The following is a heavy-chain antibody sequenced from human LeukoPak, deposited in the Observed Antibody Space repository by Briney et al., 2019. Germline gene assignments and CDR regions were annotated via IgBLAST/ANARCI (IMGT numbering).Heavy chain of an antibody. V-gene: IGHV3-74*01. J-gene: IGHJ4*02. CDR3: AREILAPGKTHDY. CDR1: GFTFTTFW. Sequence: PGGPLRLFCATSGFTFTTFWMHWVRHAPGKGLVWVSRINDDGSATFYADSVKGRFTISRDNAKNTLFLQMSSLRAEDTAVYFCAREILAPGKTHDYWGQGTLVTVSS. CDR2: INDDGSAT.